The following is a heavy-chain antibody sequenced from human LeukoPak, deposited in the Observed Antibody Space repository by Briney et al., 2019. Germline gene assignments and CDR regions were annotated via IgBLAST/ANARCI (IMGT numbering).Heavy chain of an antibody. CDR2: IIPIFGTA. D-gene: IGHD3-3*01. CDR1: GYTFTGYY. V-gene: IGHV1-69*06. CDR3: ARESVLRFLERTYYFDY. Sequence: ASVKVSCKASGYTFTGYYMHWVRQAPGQGLEWMGGIIPIFGTANYAQKFQGRVTITADKSTSTAYMELSSLRSEDTAVYYCARESVLRFLERTYYFDYWGQGTLVTVSS. J-gene: IGHJ4*02.